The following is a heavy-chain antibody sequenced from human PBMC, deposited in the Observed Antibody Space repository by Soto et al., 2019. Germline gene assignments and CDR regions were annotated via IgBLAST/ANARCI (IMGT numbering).Heavy chain of an antibody. V-gene: IGHV3-7*03. CDR3: ATGQQVRMADI. CDR1: GFTFSSYW. Sequence: GGSLRLSCAASGFTFSSYWMSWVRQAPGKGLEWVANIKQDGSEKYYVDSVKGRFTISRDNAKNSLYLQMDSLRAEDSAVYFCATGQQVRMADIWGQGTMVTVSS. J-gene: IGHJ3*02. D-gene: IGHD6-13*01. CDR2: IKQDGSEK.